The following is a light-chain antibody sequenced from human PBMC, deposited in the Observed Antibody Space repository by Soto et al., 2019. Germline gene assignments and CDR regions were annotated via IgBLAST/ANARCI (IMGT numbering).Light chain of an antibody. CDR2: QVN. CDR1: SSDIGVYNF. V-gene: IGLV2-14*01. J-gene: IGLJ1*01. CDR3: SSYTSSGPYV. Sequence: LTHPASVSWSPGQSITISCTGTSSDIGVYNFVSWYQQHPGKAPKLMIFQVNNRPSGISNRFSGSKSGNTASLTISGLQAEDEADYYCSSYTSSGPYVFGTGTKVTVL.